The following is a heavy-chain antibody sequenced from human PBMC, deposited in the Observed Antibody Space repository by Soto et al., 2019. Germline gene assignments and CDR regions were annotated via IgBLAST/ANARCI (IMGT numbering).Heavy chain of an antibody. CDR2: ISGSGGST. CDR3: AKYPLSDYDFWSGYYAVGEYYFDY. CDR1: GFTFSSYA. V-gene: IGHV3-23*01. D-gene: IGHD3-3*01. J-gene: IGHJ4*02. Sequence: EVQLLESGGGLVQPGGSLRLSCAASGFTFSSYAMSWVRQAPGKGLEWVSAISGSGGSTYYADSVKGRFTISRDNSKNTLYLQMNSLRAEDTAVYYCAKYPLSDYDFWSGYYAVGEYYFDYWGQGTLVTVSS.